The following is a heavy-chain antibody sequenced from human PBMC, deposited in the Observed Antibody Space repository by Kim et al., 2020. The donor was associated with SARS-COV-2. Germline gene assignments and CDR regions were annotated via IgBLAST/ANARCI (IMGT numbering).Heavy chain of an antibody. V-gene: IGHV1-69*13. Sequence: SVKVSCKASGGTFSSYAISWVRQAPGQGLEWMGGIIPIFGTANYAQKFQGRVTITADESTSTAYMELSSLRSEDTAVYYCAREPSSGIAASFDYWGQGTLVTVSS. CDR1: GGTFSSYA. D-gene: IGHD6-13*01. CDR2: IIPIFGTA. J-gene: IGHJ4*02. CDR3: AREPSSGIAASFDY.